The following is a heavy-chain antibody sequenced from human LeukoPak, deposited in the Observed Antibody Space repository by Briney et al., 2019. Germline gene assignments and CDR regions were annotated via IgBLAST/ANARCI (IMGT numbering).Heavy chain of an antibody. CDR1: GFRFSSYA. J-gene: IGHJ5*01. CDR2: ISGSGDNP. D-gene: IGHD5-12*01. CDR3: AKDIGAEPEDWFDS. Sequence: PGGSLRLSCAASGFRFSSYAMTWVRQAPGKGPEWVSGISGSGDNPYYADSVKGRFTISRDNSKNTLYLQMNSLRAEDTAEYYCAKDIGAEPEDWFDSWGQGTLVTVTS. V-gene: IGHV3-23*01.